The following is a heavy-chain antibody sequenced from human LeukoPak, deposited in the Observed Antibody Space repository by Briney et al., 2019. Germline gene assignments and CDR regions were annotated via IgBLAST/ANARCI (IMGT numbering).Heavy chain of an antibody. Sequence: SETLSLTCAVYCGSFSGYYWSWIRQSPGKGLEWIAYMSYRGSTNYNPSLKSRITISIDTSKNQFSLKLSSVTAADTAVYYCARDRGQGIDYWGQGALVTVSS. CDR3: ARDRGQGIDY. J-gene: IGHJ4*02. CDR2: MSYRGST. CDR1: CGSFSGYY. D-gene: IGHD3-10*01. V-gene: IGHV4-59*01.